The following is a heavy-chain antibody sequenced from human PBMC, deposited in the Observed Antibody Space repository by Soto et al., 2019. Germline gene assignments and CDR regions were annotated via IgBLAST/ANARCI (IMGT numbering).Heavy chain of an antibody. D-gene: IGHD6-13*01. CDR2: ISGSGGTT. Sequence: EVQLLESGGGLVQPGGSLRLSCAASGFTFNSDAMSWVRQAPGKGLEWVSAISGSGGTTYYADSVKGRFTVSRDNSKNTLYLQMNSLRAEDTAVYYCAKREGILAAGIHGAIDYWGQGTLVTVSS. J-gene: IGHJ4*02. CDR1: GFTFNSDA. V-gene: IGHV3-23*01. CDR3: AKREGILAAGIHGAIDY.